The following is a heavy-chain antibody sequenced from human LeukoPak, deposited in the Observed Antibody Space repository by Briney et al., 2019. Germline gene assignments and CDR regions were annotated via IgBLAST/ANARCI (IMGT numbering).Heavy chain of an antibody. CDR1: GFTFSDYY. CDR3: ARPYRSGWYGGFDL. D-gene: IGHD6-19*01. CDR2: ISSSSAYT. Sequence: PGGSLRLSCAGSGFTFSDYYMSWFRQAPGKGLEWVSYISSSSAYTIYADSVKGRFTISRDNGKKSLYLQMNSLRAEDTAVYYCARPYRSGWYGGFDLWGRGTLVTVSS. V-gene: IGHV3-11*03. J-gene: IGHJ2*01.